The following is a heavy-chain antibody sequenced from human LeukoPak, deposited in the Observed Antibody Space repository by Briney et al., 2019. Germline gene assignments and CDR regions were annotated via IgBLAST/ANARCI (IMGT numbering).Heavy chain of an antibody. J-gene: IGHJ3*02. CDR1: GFTFSGYA. CDR2: IWFDGSNT. Sequence: PGPSLRLSCTPSGFTFSGYAMHWVRQAPGKWLGWVAVIWFDGSNTYYADSVKGRFTISRDNSKNTLYLQMDSLRAEDTAVYYCARGAQSGGYSGPFDIWGQGTMVTVSS. CDR3: ARGAQSGGYSGPFDI. D-gene: IGHD1-26*01. V-gene: IGHV3-33*01.